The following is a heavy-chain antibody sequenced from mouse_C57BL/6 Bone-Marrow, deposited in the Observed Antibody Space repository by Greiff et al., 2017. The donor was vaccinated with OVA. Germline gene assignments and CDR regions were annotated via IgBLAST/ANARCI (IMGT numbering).Heavy chain of an antibody. Sequence: QVQLQQSGAELARPGASVKLSCKASGYTFTSYGISWVTQRTGQGLEWIGEIYPRSGNTYYNEKFKGKATLTADKSSSTAYMELRSLTSEDSAVYFCARRPLYCGSSYGWYIDVWGTGTTVTVSS. J-gene: IGHJ1*03. D-gene: IGHD1-1*01. CDR2: IYPRSGNT. CDR1: GYTFTSYG. V-gene: IGHV1-81*01. CDR3: ARRPLYCGSSYGWYIDV.